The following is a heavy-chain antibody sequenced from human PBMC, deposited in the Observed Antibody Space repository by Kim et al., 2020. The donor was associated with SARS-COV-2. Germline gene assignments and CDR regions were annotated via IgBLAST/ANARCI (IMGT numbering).Heavy chain of an antibody. Sequence: KSRVTISVDTSKNQFSLKLSSVTAADTAVYYCARDTTYYYDSSGSWYFDLWGRGTLVTVSS. D-gene: IGHD3-22*01. V-gene: IGHV4-59*01. CDR3: ARDTTYYYDSSGSWYFDL. J-gene: IGHJ2*01.